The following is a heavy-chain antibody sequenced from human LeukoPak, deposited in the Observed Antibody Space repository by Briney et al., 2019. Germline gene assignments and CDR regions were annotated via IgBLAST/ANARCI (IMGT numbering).Heavy chain of an antibody. J-gene: IGHJ3*02. V-gene: IGHV4-59*01. CDR2: IYYSGST. Sequence: PSETLSLTCTVSGGSISSYYWSWIRQPPGKGLEWIGYIYYSGSTNYNPSLKSRVTISVDTSKNQFSLKLSSVTAADTAVYYCARAPSVPRGGAFDIWGQGTMVTVSS. CDR1: GGSISSYY. CDR3: ARAPSVPRGGAFDI. D-gene: IGHD2-15*01.